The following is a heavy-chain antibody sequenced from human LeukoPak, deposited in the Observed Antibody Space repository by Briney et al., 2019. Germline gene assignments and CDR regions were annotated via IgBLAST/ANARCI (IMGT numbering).Heavy chain of an antibody. CDR3: ARESWNAFDY. J-gene: IGHJ4*02. D-gene: IGHD1-1*01. CDR1: GYTFTGYY. V-gene: IGHV1-2*06. CDR2: INPNSGGP. Sequence: ASVKVSCKVSGYTFTGYYIHWVRQAPGQGLEWMGRINPNSGGPNYAQKFQGRVTMTRDTSISTAYMELSRLRSDDTAVYYCARESWNAFDYWGQGTLVTVSS.